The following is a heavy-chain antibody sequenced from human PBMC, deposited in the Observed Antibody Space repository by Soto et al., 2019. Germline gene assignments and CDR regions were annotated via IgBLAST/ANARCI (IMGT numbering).Heavy chain of an antibody. D-gene: IGHD3-22*01. CDR2: IYHSGST. CDR1: GYSISSGYY. J-gene: IGHJ5*02. CDR3: ARAQAYYYDSSGYLPWFDP. Sequence: ETLSLTCTVSGYSISSGYYWCWIRQPPGKGLEWIGSIYHSGSTYYNPSLKSRVTISVDTSKNQFSLKLSSVTAADTAVYYCARAQAYYYDSSGYLPWFDPWGQGTLVTVYS. V-gene: IGHV4-38-2*02.